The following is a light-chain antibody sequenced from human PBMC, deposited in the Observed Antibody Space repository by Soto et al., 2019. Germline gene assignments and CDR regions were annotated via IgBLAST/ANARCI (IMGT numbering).Light chain of an antibody. J-gene: IGLJ1*01. CDR2: DVS. CDR1: SSDVGGYNY. Sequence: QSVLTQPASVSGSPGQSITISCTGTSSDVGGYNYVSWYQHHPGKAHKLMIFDVSNRPSGVSNRFSGSKSGKTASLTISGLQPEDEADYYCSSYTTSNTRQIVFGTGTKSPS. V-gene: IGLV2-14*03. CDR3: SSYTTSNTRQIV.